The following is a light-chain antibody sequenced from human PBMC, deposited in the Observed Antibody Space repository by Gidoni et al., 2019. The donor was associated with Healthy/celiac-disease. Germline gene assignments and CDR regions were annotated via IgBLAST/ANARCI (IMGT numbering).Light chain of an antibody. J-gene: IGLJ3*02. CDR1: SSDVGGYNY. Sequence: QSALTQPASVSGSHGQSITISCPGTSSDVGGYNYVSWYPQQPVKAPKLMIYDVSKRPSGVSNLFSGSKSGTTASLTTSGLHAEDEADYYCSSYTSSSTRVFGGGTKLTVL. V-gene: IGLV2-14*01. CDR2: DVS. CDR3: SSYTSSSTRV.